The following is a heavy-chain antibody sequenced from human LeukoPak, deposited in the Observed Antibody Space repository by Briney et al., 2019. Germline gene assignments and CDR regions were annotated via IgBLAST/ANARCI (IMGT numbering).Heavy chain of an antibody. D-gene: IGHD2-2*01. J-gene: IGHJ4*02. V-gene: IGHV4-34*01. CDR1: GGSFSGYY. CDR2: INHSGST. Sequence: SETLSLTCAVYGGSFSGYYWSWIRQPPGKGLEWIGEINHSGSTNYNPSLKSRVTISVDTSKNQFSLKLSSVTAADTAVYYCARGRYCSRTSCYVIFDYWGQGTLVTVSS. CDR3: ARGRYCSRTSCYVIFDY.